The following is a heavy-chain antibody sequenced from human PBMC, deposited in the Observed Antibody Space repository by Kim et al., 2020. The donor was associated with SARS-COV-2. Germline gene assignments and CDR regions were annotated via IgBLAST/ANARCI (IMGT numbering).Heavy chain of an antibody. D-gene: IGHD3-10*01. CDR3: ARDRGSSSDSFDI. CDR1: GGSVRSGTYY. J-gene: IGHJ3*02. Sequence: SETLSLTCTVSGGSVRSGTYYWSWIRQPPGKGLEWIGYIFYSGSTNYNPSLKSRVTLSVDTSKNQFSLKLTSVTAADTAVYYCARDRGSSSDSFDIWGQGTMVTVSS. V-gene: IGHV4-61*01. CDR2: IFYSGST.